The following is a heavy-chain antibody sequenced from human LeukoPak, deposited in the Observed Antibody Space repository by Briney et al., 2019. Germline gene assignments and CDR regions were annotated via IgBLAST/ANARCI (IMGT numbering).Heavy chain of an antibody. Sequence: GGSLRLSCAASGFTFSSYAMSWVRQAPGKGLEWVSAISGSGGSTYYADSVKGRFTISRDNSKNTLYLQMNSLRAEDTAVYYCAKDLIVDIVVVVAATSKVPWGQGTLVTVSS. CDR3: AKDLIVDIVVVVAATSKVP. CDR1: GFTFSSYA. J-gene: IGHJ5*02. D-gene: IGHD2-15*01. CDR2: ISGSGGST. V-gene: IGHV3-23*01.